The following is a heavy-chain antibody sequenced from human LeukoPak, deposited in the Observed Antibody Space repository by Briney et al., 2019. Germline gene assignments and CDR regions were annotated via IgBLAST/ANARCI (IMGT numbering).Heavy chain of an antibody. D-gene: IGHD1-1*01. V-gene: IGHV1-69*04. CDR1: GGTFSSYA. J-gene: IGHJ4*02. Sequence: SVKVSRKASGGTFSSYAISWVRQAPGQGLEWMGRIIPILGIANYAQKFQGRVTITADKSTSTAYMELSSLRSEDTAVYYCVSSVQLERLLGYWGQGTLVTVSS. CDR3: VSSVQLERLLGY. CDR2: IIPILGIA.